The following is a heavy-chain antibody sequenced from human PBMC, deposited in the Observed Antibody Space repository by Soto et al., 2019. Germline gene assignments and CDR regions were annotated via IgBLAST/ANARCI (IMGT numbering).Heavy chain of an antibody. V-gene: IGHV3-21*05. CDR2: ILPGSSHI. CDR3: AKDHLYSSGYLAGY. J-gene: IGHJ4*02. Sequence: PGGFLRLSCAASGFTFSSYGMHWVRQAPGKGLEWVSYILPGSSHIFYADSVKGRFTISRDNSKNTLYLQMNSLRAEDTAVYYCAKDHLYSSGYLAGYWGQGTLVTVSS. CDR1: GFTFSSYG. D-gene: IGHD3-22*01.